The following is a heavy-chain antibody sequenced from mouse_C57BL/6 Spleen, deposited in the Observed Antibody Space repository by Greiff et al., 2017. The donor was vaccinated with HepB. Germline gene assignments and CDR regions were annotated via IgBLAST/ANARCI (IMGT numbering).Heavy chain of an antibody. CDR2: IYPGDGDN. CDR1: GYAFSSSW. V-gene: IGHV1-82*01. Sequence: QVQLQQSGPELVKPGASVKISCKASGYAFSSSWMNWVKQRPGKGLEWIGRIYPGDGDNNYNGKFKGKATLTADKSSSTAYMQLSSLTSEDSAVYFCARWGHYGNYGNFDYWGQGTTLTVSS. D-gene: IGHD2-1*01. CDR3: ARWGHYGNYGNFDY. J-gene: IGHJ2*01.